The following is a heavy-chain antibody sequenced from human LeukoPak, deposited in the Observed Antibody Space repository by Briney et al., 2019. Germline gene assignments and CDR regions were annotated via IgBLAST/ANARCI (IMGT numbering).Heavy chain of an antibody. CDR3: AKAFGSGSTYFDY. Sequence: GGSVRLSCVASGLTFSGCDMNWVRQAPGKGLEWVAFIRYDGSKKYYADSVKGRFTISRDNSKNTLYLQMNSLRTVDTAVYYCAKAFGSGSTYFDYWGPGTLVTVSS. D-gene: IGHD3-22*01. CDR2: IRYDGSKK. V-gene: IGHV3-30*02. J-gene: IGHJ4*02. CDR1: GLTFSGCD.